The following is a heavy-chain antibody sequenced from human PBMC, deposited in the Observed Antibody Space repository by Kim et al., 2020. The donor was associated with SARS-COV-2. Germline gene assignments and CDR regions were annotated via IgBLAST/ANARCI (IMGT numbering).Heavy chain of an antibody. CDR1: GFTFSSSA. Sequence: GGSLRLSCAASGFTFSSSALTWVRQAPGKGLEWVSAITEGGGATYYADSVRGRLIISRDSSKNTLFLQMNSLRADDTAVYFCAKDYPTVTPHYHYGMAVWGRGTTVTVSS. CDR2: ITEGGGAT. D-gene: IGHD4-17*01. J-gene: IGHJ6*02. V-gene: IGHV3-23*01. CDR3: AKDYPTVTPHYHYGMAV.